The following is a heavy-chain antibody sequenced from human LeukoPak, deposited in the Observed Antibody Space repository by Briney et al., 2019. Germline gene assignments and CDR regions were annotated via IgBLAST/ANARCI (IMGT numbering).Heavy chain of an antibody. CDR3: ARSDWCY. D-gene: IGHD2-15*01. CDR1: GFTFSSYG. CDR2: TNQDGSAK. J-gene: IGHJ4*02. V-gene: IGHV3-7*01. Sequence: GGSLRLSCAVSGFTFSSYGMHWVRQAPGKGLEWVANTNQDGSAKYYVDSVKGRFTISRDNAKNSLYLQMNSLRAEDTAVYYCARSDWCYWGQGTQVTVSS.